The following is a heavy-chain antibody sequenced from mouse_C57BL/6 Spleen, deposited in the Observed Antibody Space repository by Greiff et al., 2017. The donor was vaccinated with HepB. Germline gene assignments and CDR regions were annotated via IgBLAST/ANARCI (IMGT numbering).Heavy chain of an antibody. J-gene: IGHJ2*01. CDR3: ARVGVTGTRVFDY. CDR1: GYSFTGYY. CDR2: INPSTGGT. D-gene: IGHD4-1*01. V-gene: IGHV1-42*01. Sequence: DVQLVESGPELVKPGASVKISCKASGYSFTGYYMNWVKQSPEKSLEWIGEINPSTGGTTYNQKFKAKATLTVDKSSSTAYMQLKSLTSEDSAVYYCARVGVTGTRVFDYWGQGTTLTVSS.